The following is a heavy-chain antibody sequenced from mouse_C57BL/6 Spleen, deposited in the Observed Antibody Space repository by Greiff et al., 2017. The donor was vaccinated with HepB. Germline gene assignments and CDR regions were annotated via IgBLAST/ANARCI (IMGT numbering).Heavy chain of an antibody. V-gene: IGHV1-26*01. J-gene: IGHJ2*01. CDR1: GYTFTDYY. CDR2: INPNNGGT. D-gene: IGHD2-5*01. Sequence: LVEPGASVKISCKASGYTFTDYYMNWVKQSHGKSLEWIGDINPNNGGTSYNQKFKGKATLTVDKSSSTAYMELRSLTSEDSAVYYCARFRYSNFYFDYWGQGTTLTVSS. CDR3: ARFRYSNFYFDY.